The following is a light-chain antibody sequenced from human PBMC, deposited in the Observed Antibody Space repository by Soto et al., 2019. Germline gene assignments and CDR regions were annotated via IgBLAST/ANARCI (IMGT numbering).Light chain of an antibody. Sequence: IHITQFSSSLCESLRDLVSMTGRASQTIPSYSKSLNWYQQKPGKPPKLLIYSASRLQRGVPSRFSGSGSGTDFTLTISSLQPEDFATYYCQQTYSAPLTFGGGTKVDIK. CDR1: QTIPSY. V-gene: IGKV1-39*01. J-gene: IGKJ4*01. CDR2: SAS. CDR3: QQTYSAPLT.